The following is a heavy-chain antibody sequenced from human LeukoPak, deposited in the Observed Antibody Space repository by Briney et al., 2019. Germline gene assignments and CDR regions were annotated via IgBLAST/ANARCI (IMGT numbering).Heavy chain of an antibody. Sequence: SQTLSLTCTVSGETFSSGGYYWSWLRQHPGKGLEWIGNIYYSGSTYYNPTLRSRVTISIDTSKNQFSLKMTSVTAADMAVYFCARGGIAARLMYGFQNWFDPWGQGTLVTVSS. V-gene: IGHV4-31*03. D-gene: IGHD6-6*01. CDR3: ARGGIAARLMYGFQNWFDP. J-gene: IGHJ5*02. CDR1: GETFSSGGYY. CDR2: IYYSGST.